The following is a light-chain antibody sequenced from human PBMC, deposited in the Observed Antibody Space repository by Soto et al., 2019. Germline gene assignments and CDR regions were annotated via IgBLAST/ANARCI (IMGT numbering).Light chain of an antibody. J-gene: IGKJ2*01. V-gene: IGKV3-20*01. CDR2: GAS. CDR3: HLNSGTYT. Sequence: EIVLTQSPGTLSLSPGERATLSCRASQSVSSTYLAWYQQRPGQAPRLLIYGASSRATGIPDRFSGSGSGTYFTLTISRLEAEDFAVYYCHLNSGTYTFGQGTKLEIK. CDR1: QSVSSTY.